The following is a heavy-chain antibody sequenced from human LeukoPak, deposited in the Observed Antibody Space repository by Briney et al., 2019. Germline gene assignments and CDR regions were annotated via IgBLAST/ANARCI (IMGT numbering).Heavy chain of an antibody. V-gene: IGHV4-39*07. Sequence: SGTLSLTCTVSGGSISSSHYYWGWIRQPPGEGLESIGSMYSGGTHSYSPSLESRVTTSVDTSETQFSQKQSPGTAEATAEYFCARDLAAGRGLDPWGQGTLVTVSS. CDR1: GGSISSSHYY. D-gene: IGHD6-13*01. CDR3: ARDLAAGRGLDP. J-gene: IGHJ5*02. CDR2: MYSGGTH.